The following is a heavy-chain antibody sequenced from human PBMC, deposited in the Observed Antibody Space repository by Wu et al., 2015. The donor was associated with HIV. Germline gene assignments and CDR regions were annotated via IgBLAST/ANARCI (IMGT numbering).Heavy chain of an antibody. D-gene: IGHD3-9*01. V-gene: IGHV1-8*01. Sequence: QVQLAQSGPEVRKPGASVTVSCKASGYTFADFDINWVRQASGQGLEWMGWMNPRTGNSRSSQKFEGRVNMTRTSSTRTAYMEIDSLTLDDTAIYYCVSSRLLLRHWTSYGEYFQHWGQGTTVVVSS. CDR2: MNPRTGNS. CDR3: VSSRLLLRHWTSYGEYFQH. J-gene: IGHJ1*01. CDR1: GYTFADFD.